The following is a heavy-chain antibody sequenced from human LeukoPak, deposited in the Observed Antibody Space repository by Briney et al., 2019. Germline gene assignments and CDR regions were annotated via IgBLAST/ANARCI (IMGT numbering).Heavy chain of an antibody. CDR3: ARGDSSGWWDY. CDR2: IYYSGST. J-gene: IGHJ4*02. CDR1: GGSISSYY. Sequence: SETVSLTCTVSGGSISSYYWIWIRQPPGKGLEWIGYIYYSGSTNYNPSLKSRVTISVDTSKNQFSLKLSSVTAADTAVYYCARGDSSGWWDYWGQGTLVTVSS. D-gene: IGHD6-19*01. V-gene: IGHV4-59*01.